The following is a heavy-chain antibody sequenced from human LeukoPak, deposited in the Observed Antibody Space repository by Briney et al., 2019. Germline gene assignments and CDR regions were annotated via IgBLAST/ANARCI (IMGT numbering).Heavy chain of an antibody. Sequence: GGSLRLSCAASGFTISDYWMNWVRQAPRKGLEWVANIKQDGREKKYVDSVKGRFTISRDNAKNTVYLQMNSLGVEDTAVYYCVRGGRGERPNYWGQGTLVTVSS. CDR1: GFTISDYW. J-gene: IGHJ4*02. CDR2: IKQDGREK. CDR3: VRGGRGERPNY. D-gene: IGHD1-26*01. V-gene: IGHV3-7*01.